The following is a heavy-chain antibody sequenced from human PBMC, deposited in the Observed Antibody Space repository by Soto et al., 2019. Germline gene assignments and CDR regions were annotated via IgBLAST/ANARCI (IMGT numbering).Heavy chain of an antibody. J-gene: IGHJ6*02. D-gene: IGHD6-19*01. CDR1: GFTFDDYT. CDR2: ISWDGGST. V-gene: IGHV3-43*01. CDR3: AKGLAGTYVSDGMDV. Sequence: EVQLVESGGVVVQPGGSLRLSCAASGFTFDDYTMHWVRQAPGKGLEWVSLISWDGGSTYYADSVKGRFTISRDNSKNSLYLQMNSLRTEDTALYYCAKGLAGTYVSDGMDVWGQGTTVTVSS.